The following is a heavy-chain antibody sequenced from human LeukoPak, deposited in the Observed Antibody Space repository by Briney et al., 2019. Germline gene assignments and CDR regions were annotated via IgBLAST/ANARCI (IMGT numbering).Heavy chain of an antibody. D-gene: IGHD3-3*01. CDR2: IYYGGNT. CDR3: QSRFLEWLLDY. CDR1: GGSISNTSYY. V-gene: IGHV4-39*01. Sequence: SETLSLTCTVSGGSISNTSYYWGWIRQPPGKGLEWIGSIYYGGNTYYNPSLKSRVTISVDTSKNQFSLKLSSVTAADTAVYYCQSRFLEWLLDYWGQGTLVTVSS. J-gene: IGHJ4*02.